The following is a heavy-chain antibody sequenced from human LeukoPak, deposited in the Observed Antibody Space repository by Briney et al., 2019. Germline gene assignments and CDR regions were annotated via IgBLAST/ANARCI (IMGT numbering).Heavy chain of an antibody. V-gene: IGHV1-8*03. J-gene: IGHJ6*03. CDR1: GYMFDKYD. Sequence: ASVRVSCKASGYMFDKYDINWARQATGQGLEWMGWMNPNSGNTGYAQKFQGRVTITRNTSISTAYMELSSLRSEDTAVYYCARVGYTLSSRDYMDVWGKGTTVTVSS. D-gene: IGHD6-6*01. CDR2: MNPNSGNT. CDR3: ARVGYTLSSRDYMDV.